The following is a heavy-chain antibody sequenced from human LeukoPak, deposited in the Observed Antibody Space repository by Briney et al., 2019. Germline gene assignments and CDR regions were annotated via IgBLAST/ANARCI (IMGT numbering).Heavy chain of an antibody. CDR2: IIPIFGTA. J-gene: IGHJ6*03. CDR3: AIVEMATITGYYYYMDV. V-gene: IGHV1-69*05. D-gene: IGHD5-24*01. CDR1: GGTFSSYA. Sequence: SVKVSCKASGGTFSSYAISWVRQAPGQGLEWMGGIIPIFGTANYAQKFQGRVTITTDESTSTAYMELSSLRSEDTAVYYCAIVEMATITGYYYYMDVWAKGPRSPSP.